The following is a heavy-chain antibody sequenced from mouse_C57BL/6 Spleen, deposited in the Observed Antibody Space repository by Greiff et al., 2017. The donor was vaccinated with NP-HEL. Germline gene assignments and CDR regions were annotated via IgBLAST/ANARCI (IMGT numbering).Heavy chain of an antibody. CDR3: ARGGDSAWFAY. J-gene: IGHJ3*01. CDR2: INPGSGGT. D-gene: IGHD2-13*01. Sequence: VQLQQSGAELVRPGTSVKVSCKASGYAFTNYLIEWVKQRPGQGLEWIGVINPGSGGTNYNEKFKGKATLTADKSSSTAYMQLSSLTSEDSAVYVCARGGDSAWFAYWNQGTLVTVSA. CDR1: GYAFTNYL. V-gene: IGHV1-54*01.